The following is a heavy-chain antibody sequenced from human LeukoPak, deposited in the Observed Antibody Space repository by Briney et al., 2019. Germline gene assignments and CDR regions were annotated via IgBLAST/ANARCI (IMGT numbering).Heavy chain of an antibody. V-gene: IGHV5-51*01. CDR2: IYPGDSDT. CDR3: ARQRGDGYNEVFVGAFDI. D-gene: IGHD5-24*01. CDR1: GYSFTSYW. J-gene: IGHJ3*02. Sequence: GESLQISCKGSGYSFTSYWIGWVRQMPGKGLEWMGIIYPGDSDTRYSPSFQGQVTISADKSISTAYLQWSSLKASDTAMYYCARQRGDGYNEVFVGAFDIWGQGTMVTVSS.